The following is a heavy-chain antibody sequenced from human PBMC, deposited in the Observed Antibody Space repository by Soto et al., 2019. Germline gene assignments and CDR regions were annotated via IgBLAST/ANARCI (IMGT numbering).Heavy chain of an antibody. CDR2: IKSKTDGGTT. Sequence: PGGSLRLSCAASGLTFSSYAMSWVRQAPGKGLEWVGRIKSKTDGGTTDYAAPVKGRITISRDDSKNTLYLQMNSLKTEDTAVYYCTTVHDRRRYYHGMDVWGQGTTVTVSS. D-gene: IGHD3-16*01. V-gene: IGHV3-15*01. CDR3: TTVHDRRRYYHGMDV. J-gene: IGHJ6*02. CDR1: GLTFSSYA.